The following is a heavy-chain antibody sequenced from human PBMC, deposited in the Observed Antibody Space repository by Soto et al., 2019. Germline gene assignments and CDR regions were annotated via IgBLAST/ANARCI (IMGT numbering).Heavy chain of an antibody. CDR3: AILAVAGTQYFDN. V-gene: IGHV3-11*01. CDR2: ITHSGSII. D-gene: IGHD6-19*01. J-gene: IGHJ4*02. Sequence: QVQLVESGGGLVKPGGSLRLSCAASGFSFSDYYMSWIRQAPGKGLECVSYITHSGSIIHYADSVKGRFTIPRDNTKTSLYLQMNSLRAEDTAVYYCAILAVAGTQYFDNWGQGTLVTVSS. CDR1: GFSFSDYY.